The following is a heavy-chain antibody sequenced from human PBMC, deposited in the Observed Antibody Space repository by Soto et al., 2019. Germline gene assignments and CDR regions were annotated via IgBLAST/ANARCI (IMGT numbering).Heavy chain of an antibody. CDR2: ISYDGSNK. D-gene: IGHD3-22*01. Sequence: GGSLRLSCAASGFTFSSYAMHWVRQAPGKGLEWVAVISYDGSNKYYADSVKGRFTISRDNSKNTLYLQMNSLRAEDTAVYYCATGGHYYDSSSPRFDPWGQGTLVTVSS. V-gene: IGHV3-30-3*01. J-gene: IGHJ5*02. CDR3: ATGGHYYDSSSPRFDP. CDR1: GFTFSSYA.